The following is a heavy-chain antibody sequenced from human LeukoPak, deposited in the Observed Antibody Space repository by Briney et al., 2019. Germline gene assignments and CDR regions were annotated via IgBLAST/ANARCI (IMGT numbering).Heavy chain of an antibody. CDR3: ARMDDYGDYSRDY. CDR2: INPNSGGT. CDR1: GYTFTGYY. Sequence: GASVKVSCKASGYTFTGYYMHWVRQAPGQGLEWMGWINPNSGGTNYAQKFQGRVTMTRDTSISTAYMELSRLRSDDTAVYYCARMDDYGDYSRDYWGQGTLVTVSS. V-gene: IGHV1-2*02. J-gene: IGHJ4*02. D-gene: IGHD4-17*01.